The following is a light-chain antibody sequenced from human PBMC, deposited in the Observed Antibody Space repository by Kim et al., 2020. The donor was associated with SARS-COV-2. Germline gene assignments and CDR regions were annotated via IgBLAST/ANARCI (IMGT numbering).Light chain of an antibody. CDR3: QQYNRSPGLT. J-gene: IGKJ4*01. V-gene: IGKV4-1*01. CDR1: QSVLYSSNNKNY. Sequence: DIVMTQSPDSLAVSLGERATINCKSSQSVLYSSNNKNYLAWYQQKPGQPPKLLIYWASTRESGVPDRFSGSGSGTDFTLTISSLQTDDFATYYCQQYNRSPGLTFGGGTKLEI. CDR2: WAS.